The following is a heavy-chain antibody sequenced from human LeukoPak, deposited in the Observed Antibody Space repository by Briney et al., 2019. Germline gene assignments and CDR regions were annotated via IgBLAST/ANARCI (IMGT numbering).Heavy chain of an antibody. V-gene: IGHV3-30*03. J-gene: IGHJ4*02. Sequence: GGSLRLSCAASGFTFSSYGMHWVRQAPGKGLEWVAVISYDGSNKCNVDSVKGRFTISRDNSKNTLYLQMDSLRVEDTAVYYCARVGGHCTSTSCPPPDYWGQGTLVTVSS. CDR1: GFTFSSYG. D-gene: IGHD2-2*01. CDR3: ARVGGHCTSTSCPPPDY. CDR2: ISYDGSNK.